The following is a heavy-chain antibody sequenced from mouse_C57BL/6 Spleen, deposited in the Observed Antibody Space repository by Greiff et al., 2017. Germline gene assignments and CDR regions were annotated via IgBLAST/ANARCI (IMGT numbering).Heavy chain of an antibody. CDR2: INPNNGGT. CDR1: GYTFTDYY. V-gene: IGHV1-26*01. J-gene: IGHJ4*01. Sequence: VQLQQSGPELVKPGASVKISCKASGYTFTDYYMNWVKQSHGKSLEWIGDINPNNGGTSYNQKFKGKATLTVDTSSSTAYMELRSQTSEDSAGYYCARGRAMDYWGQGTSVTVSS. CDR3: ARGRAMDY.